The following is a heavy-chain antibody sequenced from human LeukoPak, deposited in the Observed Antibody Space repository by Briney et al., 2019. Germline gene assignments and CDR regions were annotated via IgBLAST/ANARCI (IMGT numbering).Heavy chain of an antibody. V-gene: IGHV3-21*04. CDR3: ARAHSLVVRGVMSAFDI. D-gene: IGHD3-10*01. CDR1: GFTFSSYN. CDR2: ISSSSGNI. Sequence: GGSLRLSCAASGFTFSSYNMNWVRQAPGKGLEWVSCISSSSGNIYYADSVKGRFTISRDNAKNSLYLQMNSLRAEDTAVYYCARAHSLVVRGVMSAFDIWGQGTMVTVSS. J-gene: IGHJ3*02.